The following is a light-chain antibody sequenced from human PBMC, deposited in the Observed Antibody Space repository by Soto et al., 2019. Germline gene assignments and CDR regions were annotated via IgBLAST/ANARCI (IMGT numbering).Light chain of an antibody. J-gene: IGKJ1*01. Sequence: EIVLTQSPGTLSLSPGERRTLSCRASQRVISSYLAWYQQKPGQTPRLLIYGAYDRATGITARFSGSGSGTDFTLTISRLEPEDFAVYYCQPYHSSPVTVGQGTQVEIK. CDR3: QPYHSSPVT. CDR2: GAY. CDR1: QRVISSY. V-gene: IGKV3-20*01.